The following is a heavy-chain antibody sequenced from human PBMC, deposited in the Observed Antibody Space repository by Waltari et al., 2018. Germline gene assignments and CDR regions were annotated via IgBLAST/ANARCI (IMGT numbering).Heavy chain of an antibody. J-gene: IGHJ4*02. V-gene: IGHV4-39*07. CDR1: GGSISSSSYY. CDR2: IYYSGST. Sequence: QLQLQESGPGLVKPSETLALACTVSGGSISSSSYYWCWIRQPPGKGLEWIGSIYYSGSTYYNPSLKSRVTISVDTSKNQFSLKLSSVTAADTAVYYCARERELLDYFDYWGQGTLVTVSS. CDR3: ARERELLDYFDY. D-gene: IGHD1-26*01.